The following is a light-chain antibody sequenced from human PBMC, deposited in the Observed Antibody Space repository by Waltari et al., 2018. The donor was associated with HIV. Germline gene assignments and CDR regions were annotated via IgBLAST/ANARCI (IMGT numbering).Light chain of an antibody. Sequence: DIQMTQYPSTLSASVGDRVTITCRASQSISTWLAWYQQKPGKAPKLLIYKASSLGSGVPSRFSGSGSGTEFTLTISSLQPDDFATYYCQQYNSYPWTFGQGTKVEIK. CDR3: QQYNSYPWT. V-gene: IGKV1-5*03. J-gene: IGKJ1*01. CDR2: KAS. CDR1: QSISTW.